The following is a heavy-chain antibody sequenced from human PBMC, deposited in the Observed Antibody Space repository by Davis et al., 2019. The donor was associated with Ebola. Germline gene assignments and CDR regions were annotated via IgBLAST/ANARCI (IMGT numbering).Heavy chain of an antibody. J-gene: IGHJ4*02. CDR2: ISGSGGST. CDR3: TSSYASSSGDY. D-gene: IGHD6-6*01. V-gene: IGHV3-23*01. Sequence: GESLKISCSASGFTFSRCAMSWVRQAPGKGLEWVSGISGSGGSTHHADSVKGRFTISRDNSKNTLYLQMNSLRAEDTAVYYCTSSYASSSGDYWGQGTLVTVSS. CDR1: GFTFSRCA.